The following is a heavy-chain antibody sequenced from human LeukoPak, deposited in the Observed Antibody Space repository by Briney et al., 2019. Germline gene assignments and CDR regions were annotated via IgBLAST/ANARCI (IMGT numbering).Heavy chain of an antibody. V-gene: IGHV3-23*01. CDR3: ARTMVRGVITAPFDY. CDR2: ISGSGGST. J-gene: IGHJ4*02. CDR1: GFTFSSYA. Sequence: TGGSLRLSCAASGFTFSSYAMSWVRQAPGKGLEWVSAISGSGGSTYYADSVKGRFTISRDNSKNTLYLQMNSLRAEDTAVYYCARTMVRGVITAPFDYWGQGTLVTVSS. D-gene: IGHD3-10*01.